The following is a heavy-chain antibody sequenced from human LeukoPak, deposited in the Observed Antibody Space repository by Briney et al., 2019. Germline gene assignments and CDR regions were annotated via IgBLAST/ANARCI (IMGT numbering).Heavy chain of an antibody. CDR3: ARAYGSGSYYNSPVGF. CDR1: GFTFSSYA. Sequence: AGGSLRLSCAASAASGFTFSSYAFHWVRQAPGKGLVWVSRINTDGSSTSYADSVKGRFTISRDNAKNSLYLQMNSLRAEDTAVYYCARAYGSGSYYNSPVGFWGQGTLVTVSS. J-gene: IGHJ4*02. D-gene: IGHD3-10*01. V-gene: IGHV3-74*01. CDR2: INTDGSST.